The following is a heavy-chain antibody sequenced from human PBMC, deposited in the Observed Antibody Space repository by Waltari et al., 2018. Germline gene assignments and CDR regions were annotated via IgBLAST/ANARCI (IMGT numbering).Heavy chain of an antibody. CDR2: IIPILGIA. V-gene: IGHV1-69*02. Sequence: QVQLVQSGAEVKKPGSSVKVSCKASGGTFSSYTISWVRQAPGQGLEWMGRIIPILGIANYAQKFQGRVTITADKSTSTAYMELSSLRSEDTAVYYCASEDSSGYGGYWGQGTLVTVSS. D-gene: IGHD3-22*01. CDR3: ASEDSSGYGGY. J-gene: IGHJ4*02. CDR1: GGTFSSYT.